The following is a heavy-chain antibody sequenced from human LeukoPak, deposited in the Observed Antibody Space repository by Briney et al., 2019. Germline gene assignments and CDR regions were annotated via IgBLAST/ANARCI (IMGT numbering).Heavy chain of an antibody. D-gene: IGHD6-19*01. CDR3: AKDKEEYGSGWYLDY. CDR2: ISGSGGTT. Sequence: PGGSLRLSCAASGFTFSSYAMNWVRQAPGKGLEWVSVISGSGGTTYNADSVKGRFTISRDNSKNTLYLQMNSLRAADTAIYYCAKDKEEYGSGWYLDYWGQGTLVTVSS. J-gene: IGHJ4*02. CDR1: GFTFSSYA. V-gene: IGHV3-23*01.